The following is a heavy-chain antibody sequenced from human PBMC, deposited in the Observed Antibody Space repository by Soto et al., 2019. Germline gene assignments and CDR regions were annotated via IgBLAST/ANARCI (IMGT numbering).Heavy chain of an antibody. V-gene: IGHV3-23*01. CDR1: GFTFSGYA. CDR2: ISGSGGST. Sequence: GGSLRLSCAAAGFTFSGYAMSWVRQAPGKGLEWVSAISGSGGSTYYADSVKGRFTISRDNSKNTLYLQMNSLRAEDTAVYYCAKDSPTLAVGAPPRTAFNWYYWGQGTLVTVS. J-gene: IGHJ4*02. CDR3: AKDSPTLAVGAPPRTAFNWYY. D-gene: IGHD1-26*01.